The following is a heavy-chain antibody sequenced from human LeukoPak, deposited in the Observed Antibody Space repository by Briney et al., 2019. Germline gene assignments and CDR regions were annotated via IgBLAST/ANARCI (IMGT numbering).Heavy chain of an antibody. J-gene: IGHJ4*02. CDR3: ARGPRLGYCSSTSCYDDY. CDR2: IKQDGSEK. CDR1: GFTFSSYW. Sequence: PGGSLRLSCAASGFTFSSYWMSWVRQAPGKGLEWVANIKQDGSEKYYVDPVKGRFTISRDNAKNSLYLQMNSLRAEDTAVYYCARGPRLGYCSSTSCYDDYWGQGTLVTVSS. V-gene: IGHV3-7*01. D-gene: IGHD2-2*01.